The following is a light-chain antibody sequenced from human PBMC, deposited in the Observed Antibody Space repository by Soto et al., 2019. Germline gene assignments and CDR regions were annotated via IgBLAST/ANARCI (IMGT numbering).Light chain of an antibody. J-gene: IGKJ1*01. CDR3: QQYNNWPKM. CDR1: QSVGGN. Sequence: IMMTQSPATLSVSPGETATLSCSASQSVGGNLAWYQQKPGQAPRLLIYGASTRATGLPARFSGSGSGTEFTLTISSLQSEDFAVYYCQQYNNWPKMFGQGTKVDIK. CDR2: GAS. V-gene: IGKV3-15*01.